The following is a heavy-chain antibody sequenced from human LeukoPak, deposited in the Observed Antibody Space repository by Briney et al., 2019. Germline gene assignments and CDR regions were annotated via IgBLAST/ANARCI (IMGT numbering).Heavy chain of an antibody. J-gene: IGHJ4*02. CDR2: ISGSGGNT. Sequence: PGGSLRLSCAASGFTCSTYAMNWVRQAPGKGLGWVAGISGSGGNTYYADSVKGRLTISRDNSEQTLHLQMNSLRAEDTAIYFCAKERGGAVAGNKVGFDYWSQGSLVTVSS. CDR1: GFTCSTYA. CDR3: AKERGGAVAGNKVGFDY. V-gene: IGHV3-23*01. D-gene: IGHD1-1*01.